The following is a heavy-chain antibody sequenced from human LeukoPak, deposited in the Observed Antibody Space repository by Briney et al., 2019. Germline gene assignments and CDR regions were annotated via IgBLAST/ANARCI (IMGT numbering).Heavy chain of an antibody. CDR2: ISYDGSYK. Sequence: GGSLRLSCAASGLTVSSNYMSWVRQAPGKGLEWVAVISYDGSYKFYADSVKGRFTISRDNSKSTLYLQMNSLRAEDTAVYYCAKDRYSGLNTIDYWGQGTLVTVSS. V-gene: IGHV3-30*18. CDR1: GLTVSSNY. D-gene: IGHD6-13*01. J-gene: IGHJ4*02. CDR3: AKDRYSGLNTIDY.